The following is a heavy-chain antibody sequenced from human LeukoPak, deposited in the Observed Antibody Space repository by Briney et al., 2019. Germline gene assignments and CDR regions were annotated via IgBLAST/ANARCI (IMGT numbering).Heavy chain of an antibody. CDR2: ISYDGSNK. V-gene: IGHV3-30*01. J-gene: IGHJ4*02. CDR3: AREGGYCSGGSCYFDY. D-gene: IGHD2-15*01. Sequence: GGSLRLSCAASGFTFSSYAMHWVRQAPGKGLEWVAVISYDGSNKYYADSVKGRFTISRDNSKNTLYLQMNSLRAEDTAVYYCAREGGYCSGGSCYFDYWGQGTLVTVSS. CDR1: GFTFSSYA.